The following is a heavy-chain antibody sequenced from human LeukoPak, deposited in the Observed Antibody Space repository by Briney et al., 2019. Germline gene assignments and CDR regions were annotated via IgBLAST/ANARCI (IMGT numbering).Heavy chain of an antibody. J-gene: IGHJ4*02. CDR1: GYTFTSNY. V-gene: IGHV1-46*01. Sequence: ASVKVSCKASGYTFTSNYIHWVRQAPGQGLEWMGMIYPRDGSTSYAQKFQGRVTVTRDTSTSTVHMELSGLRSEDTAVYYCARDQEGFDYWGQGTLVTASS. CDR2: IYPRDGST. CDR3: ARDQEGFDY.